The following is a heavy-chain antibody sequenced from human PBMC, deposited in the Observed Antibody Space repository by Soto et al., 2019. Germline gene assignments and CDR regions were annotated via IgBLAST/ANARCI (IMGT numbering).Heavy chain of an antibody. D-gene: IGHD3-10*01. CDR1: GFTFSSYA. Sequence: EVQLLESGGGLVQPGGSLRLSCAASGFTFSSYAMSWVRQAPGKGLEWVSAISGSGGSTYYADSVKGRFTISGDNSKNTLYLQMNSLRAEDTAVYYCAKGDYGGSGYFQHWGQGTLVTVSS. CDR2: ISGSGGST. V-gene: IGHV3-23*01. J-gene: IGHJ1*01. CDR3: AKGDYGGSGYFQH.